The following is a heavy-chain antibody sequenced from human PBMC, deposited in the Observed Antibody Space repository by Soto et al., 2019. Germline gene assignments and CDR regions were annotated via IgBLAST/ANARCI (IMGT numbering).Heavy chain of an antibody. CDR3: AKYHIVAAHPYAIDI. CDR2: INPGTGAT. D-gene: IGHD6-25*01. J-gene: IGHJ3*02. Sequence: ASVKVSRKASGYTFSSYYMHGVRQPPGQRLEWVGLINPGTGATTYAQKFHGRATTTRHTSTRTVYMELRSLTSQDTAGYYCAKYHIVAAHPYAIDIWGQGTMVTVSS. V-gene: IGHV1-46*01. CDR1: GYTFSSYY.